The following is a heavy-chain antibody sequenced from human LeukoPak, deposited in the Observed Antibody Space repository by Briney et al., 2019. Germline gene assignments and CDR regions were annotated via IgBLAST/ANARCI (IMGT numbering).Heavy chain of an antibody. V-gene: IGHV1-69*13. CDR3: ARDQRVPAAHSFSYYYYMDV. Sequence: SVKVSCKASGGTFSSYAISWVRQAPGQGLEWMGGIIPIFGTANYAQKFQGRVTITADESTSTAYMELSGLRSEDTAVYYCARDQRVPAAHSFSYYYYMDVWGKGTTVTVSS. CDR1: GGTFSSYA. D-gene: IGHD2-2*01. J-gene: IGHJ6*03. CDR2: IIPIFGTA.